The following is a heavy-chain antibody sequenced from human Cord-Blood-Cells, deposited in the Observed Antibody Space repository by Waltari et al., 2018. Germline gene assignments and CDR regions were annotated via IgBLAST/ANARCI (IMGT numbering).Heavy chain of an antibody. J-gene: IGHJ5*02. V-gene: IGHV4-34*01. D-gene: IGHD2-2*01. CDR1: GGSFRGYS. Sequence: VQLQQWGAGLLKPSATMSPTCAVYGGSFRGYSWNWICQPPGQGLEWRGKINHSGSTNYNPSLRSVVTISVDTSKNQCSLKLSSVTAADTAMYYCARGGRYCSSTSCQNNWFDPWGQGTLVTVSS. CDR3: ARGGRYCSSTSCQNNWFDP. CDR2: INHSGST.